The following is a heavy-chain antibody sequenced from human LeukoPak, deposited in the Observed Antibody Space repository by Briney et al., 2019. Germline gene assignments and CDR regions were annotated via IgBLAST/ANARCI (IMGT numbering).Heavy chain of an antibody. CDR1: GFPISSGFS. V-gene: IGHV4-38-2*01. CDR3: ARVGAVPGIDP. J-gene: IGHJ5*02. D-gene: IGHD3-16*01. CDR2: ISYSATT. Sequence: SETPSLTCAVFGFPISSGFSWAWIRQSPGKGLEWIASISYSATTYYKPSLESRLFISADTSNNQFSVRLTSVTAADTAVYYCARVGAVPGIDPWGQGILVTVSS.